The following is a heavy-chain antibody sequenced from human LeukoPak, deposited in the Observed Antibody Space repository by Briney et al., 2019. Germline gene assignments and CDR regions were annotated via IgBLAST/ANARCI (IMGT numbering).Heavy chain of an antibody. CDR1: GGSISSYY. V-gene: IGHV4-59*01. D-gene: IGHD2-21*02. J-gene: IGHJ4*02. CDR3: ASSLAYCGGACYRDY. CDR2: IYYSGST. Sequence: SETLSLTCTVSGGSISSYYWSWIRQPPGKGLEWIGYIYYSGSTNYNPSLKSRVTISVDTSKNQFSLKLSSVTAADTAVYYCASSLAYCGGACYRDYWGQGTLVTVSS.